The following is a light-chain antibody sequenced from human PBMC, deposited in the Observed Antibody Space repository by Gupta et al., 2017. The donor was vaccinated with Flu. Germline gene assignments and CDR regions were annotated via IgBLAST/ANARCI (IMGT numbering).Light chain of an antibody. CDR1: QSLLHSNGYNY. J-gene: IGKJ4*01. Sequence: DIVMTQSPLSLPVTPGEPASISCRSSQSLLHSNGYNYLDWYLQKPGQSPQLLIYLGSNRASGVPDRFSGSGSGTDFTLKISRVEVEDVGVYYCMQALLPLTFGGGTKVEIK. CDR3: MQALLPLT. CDR2: LGS. V-gene: IGKV2-28*01.